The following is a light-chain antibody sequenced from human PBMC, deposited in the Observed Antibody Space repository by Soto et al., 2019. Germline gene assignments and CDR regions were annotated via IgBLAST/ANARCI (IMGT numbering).Light chain of an antibody. CDR1: TGAVTSGHY. Sequence: QAVVTQEPSLTVSPGGTVTLTCGSNTGAVTSGHYPYWFQLKPGQAPRTLIYDTSNTHSWTPARFTGSLLGGKAALTLSGAQPEDEAEYYCLLSYSGARYVVFGGGTKLTVL. J-gene: IGLJ2*01. CDR2: DTS. V-gene: IGLV7-46*01. CDR3: LLSYSGARYVV.